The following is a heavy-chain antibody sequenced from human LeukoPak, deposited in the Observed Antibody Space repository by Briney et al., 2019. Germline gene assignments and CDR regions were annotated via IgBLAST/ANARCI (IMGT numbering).Heavy chain of an antibody. J-gene: IGHJ3*02. CDR2: INHSGST. CDR3: ARVEIVVVFGGLHDAFDI. CDR1: GGSFSGYY. D-gene: IGHD3-22*01. Sequence: PSETLSLTCAVYGGSFSGYYWSWIRQPPGKGLEWIGEINHSGSTNYNPSLKSRVTISVDTSKNQFSLKLSSVTAEDTAVYYCARVEIVVVFGGLHDAFDIWGQGTMVTVSS. V-gene: IGHV4-34*01.